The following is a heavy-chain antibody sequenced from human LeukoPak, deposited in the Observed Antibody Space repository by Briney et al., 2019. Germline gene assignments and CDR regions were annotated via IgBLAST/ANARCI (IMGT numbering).Heavy chain of an antibody. CDR2: ISGSGGST. D-gene: IGHD2-15*01. CDR3: AKSVGGILGH. J-gene: IGHJ4*02. Sequence: GGSLRLSCAASGFTFSSYALSWARQAPGKGLEWVSAISGSGGSTYDADSVKSRFTISRDNYKNTLYLQMNSLIAEDTAVYYCAKSVGGILGHWGQGTLVTVSS. CDR1: GFTFSSYA. V-gene: IGHV3-23*01.